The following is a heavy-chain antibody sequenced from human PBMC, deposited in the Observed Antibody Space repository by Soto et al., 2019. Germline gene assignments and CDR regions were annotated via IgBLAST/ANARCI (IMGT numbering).Heavy chain of an antibody. CDR2: TNEDGTTT. CDR3: TRDSGGRGGY. CDR1: GFTFSSYW. Sequence: EVQLVESGGGLVQPGGSLRLSCEVSGFTFSSYWMHWVRQGPGKGLVWVSRTNEDGTTTNYADSVRGRFTISRDNAKNTLYLEMNSLRVDDTAVYYCTRDSGGRGGYWGQGTLVTVSS. V-gene: IGHV3-74*01. J-gene: IGHJ4*02. D-gene: IGHD3-16*01.